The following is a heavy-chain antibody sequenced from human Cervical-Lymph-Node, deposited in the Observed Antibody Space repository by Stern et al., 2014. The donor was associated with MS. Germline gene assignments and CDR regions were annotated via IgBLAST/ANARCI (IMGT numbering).Heavy chain of an antibody. CDR3: ARGAFDYYYGMDV. J-gene: IGHJ6*02. Sequence: VQLVQSGAGLVQPGGSLRLSCAASGFTFSSYDMHWVRQATGKGLEWVSAIGTAGDTYYPGSVKGRFTISRENAKNSLYLQMNSLRAGDTAVYYCARGAFDYYYGMDVWGQGTTVTVSS. CDR1: GFTFSSYD. CDR2: IGTAGDT. V-gene: IGHV3-13*01.